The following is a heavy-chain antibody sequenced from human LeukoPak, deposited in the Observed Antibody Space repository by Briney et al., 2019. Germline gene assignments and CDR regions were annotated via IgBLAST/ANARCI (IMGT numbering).Heavy chain of an antibody. CDR3: ARQPHAFDNWFDP. D-gene: IGHD3-10*01. V-gene: IGHV4-39*01. J-gene: IGHJ5*02. Sequence: PSETLSLTCTVSGGSISSSSYYWGWIRQPPGKGLEWIGNIYYRGSTYYNPPLKSRVTISVDTSKNQFSLKLNSVTAADTAVYYCARQPHAFDNWFDPWGQGTLVTVSS. CDR1: GGSISSSSYY. CDR2: IYYRGST.